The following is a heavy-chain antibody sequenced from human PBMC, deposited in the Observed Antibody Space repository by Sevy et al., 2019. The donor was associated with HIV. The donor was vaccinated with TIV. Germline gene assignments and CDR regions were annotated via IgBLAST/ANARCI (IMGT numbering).Heavy chain of an antibody. V-gene: IGHV3-48*03. D-gene: IGHD3-10*01. J-gene: IGHJ4*02. CDR3: AREPFEDVLLWFGELYYFDY. Sequence: GGSLRLSCAASGFTFSSYEMNWVRQAPGKGLEWVSYISSSGSTIYYADSVKGRFTISRDNAKNSLYLQMNSLRAEDTAVYYCAREPFEDVLLWFGELYYFDYWGQGTLVTVSS. CDR1: GFTFSSYE. CDR2: ISSSGSTI.